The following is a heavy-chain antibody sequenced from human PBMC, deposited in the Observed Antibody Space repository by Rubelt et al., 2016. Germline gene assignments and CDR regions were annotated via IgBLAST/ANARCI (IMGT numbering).Heavy chain of an antibody. CDR3: ARAVGEVNFQH. V-gene: IGHV1-8*01. D-gene: IGHD4-23*01. Sequence: QVQLVQSGAEVKKPGSSVKVSCKASGYTFTSYDINGVRQATGQGLEWMGWMNPNSGSTGYAQKLQGRVTMTLNTSISTAYVDLSRLSSEDTAGYCCARAVGEVNFQHWGQGTLVTVSS. CDR1: GYTFTSYD. J-gene: IGHJ1*01. CDR2: MNPNSGST.